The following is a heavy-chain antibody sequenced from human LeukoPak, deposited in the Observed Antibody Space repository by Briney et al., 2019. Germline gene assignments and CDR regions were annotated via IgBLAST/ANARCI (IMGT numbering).Heavy chain of an antibody. D-gene: IGHD3-16*01. CDR2: IQPDGSEQ. Sequence: PGGSLRLSCAASGFSFSSHWMSWVCQAPGKGLEWVGNIQPDGSEQYPVDSVKGRFAISRDNARNSMFLQMNSLRVEDTAVYYCASQSYARFDPWGQGTLVTVSS. V-gene: IGHV3-7*01. CDR1: GFSFSSHW. J-gene: IGHJ5*02. CDR3: ASQSYARFDP.